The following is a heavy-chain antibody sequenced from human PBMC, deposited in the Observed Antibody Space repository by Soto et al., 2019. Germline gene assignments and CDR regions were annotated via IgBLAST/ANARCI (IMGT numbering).Heavy chain of an antibody. Sequence: GGSLRLSCAASGFTFGDYAMHWVRQAPGKGLEWVAGISWGSYDVGYVDSVKGRFTISRDNARNTLSLQMNSLRADDTAVYYCARLSGDHSAFFSYGMDAWGQGTTVTVSS. CDR2: ISWGSYDV. CDR1: GFTFGDYA. D-gene: IGHD2-21*01. CDR3: ARLSGDHSAFFSYGMDA. J-gene: IGHJ6*02. V-gene: IGHV3-9*01.